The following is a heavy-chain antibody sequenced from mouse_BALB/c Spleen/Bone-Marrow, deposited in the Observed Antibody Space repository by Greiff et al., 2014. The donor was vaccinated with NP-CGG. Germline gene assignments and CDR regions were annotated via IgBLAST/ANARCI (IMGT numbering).Heavy chain of an antibody. CDR1: GYTFTSYW. CDR3: ASPYGNYDAMDY. V-gene: IGHV1-87*01. D-gene: IGHD2-1*01. J-gene: IGHJ4*01. CDR2: IYPGDGDT. Sequence: VQLQESGAELARPGASVKLSCKASGYTFTSYWMQWVKQRPGQGLEWIGAIYPGDGDTRYTQKFRVKATLTADKSSNTAYMQLSSLTSEDSAVYFCASPYGNYDAMDYWGQGTSVTVSS.